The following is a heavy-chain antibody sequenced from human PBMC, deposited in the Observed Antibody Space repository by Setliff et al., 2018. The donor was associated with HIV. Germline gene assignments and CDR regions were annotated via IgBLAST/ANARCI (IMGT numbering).Heavy chain of an antibody. J-gene: IGHJ4*02. D-gene: IGHD3-16*01. CDR3: AHSEGKMGVMGFRYFDY. Sequence: ETLSLTCTVSGGSISSGGYYWSWIRQHPGKGLEWIAHIFSNDEKSSSPSLKSRLTISRDISKSQVVLMLTNMDPVDTATYYCAHSEGKMGVMGFRYFDYWGQGTLVTVSS. CDR2: IFSNDEK. CDR1: GGSISSGGYY. V-gene: IGHV2-26*01.